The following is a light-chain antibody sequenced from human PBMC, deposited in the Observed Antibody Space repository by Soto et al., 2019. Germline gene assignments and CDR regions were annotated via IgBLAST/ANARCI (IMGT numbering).Light chain of an antibody. CDR1: QSVSAY. Sequence: EIVLTQSPATLSLSPGESATLSCRASQSVSAYLAWYRQKPGQAPRLLIYDASNRATGIPARFSGRGSGTDYTLTFGSLEPEDFAVYYCQQRSSWPRTFGQGTKVEVK. CDR2: DAS. V-gene: IGKV3-11*01. CDR3: QQRSSWPRT. J-gene: IGKJ1*01.